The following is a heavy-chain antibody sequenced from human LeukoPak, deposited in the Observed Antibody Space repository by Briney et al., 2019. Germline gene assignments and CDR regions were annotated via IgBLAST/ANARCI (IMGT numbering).Heavy chain of an antibody. J-gene: IGHJ4*02. D-gene: IGHD3-22*01. CDR2: INPSGGST. Sequence: ASVKVSCKASGYTFTSYYMHWVRQAPGQGLEWMGIINPSGGSTSYAQKFQGRVTMTRDTSTSTVYMELSSLRSEDTAVYYCARATNYYDSSGYPTYFDYWGQGTLVTVSS. CDR3: ARATNYYDSSGYPTYFDY. CDR1: GYTFTSYY. V-gene: IGHV1-46*01.